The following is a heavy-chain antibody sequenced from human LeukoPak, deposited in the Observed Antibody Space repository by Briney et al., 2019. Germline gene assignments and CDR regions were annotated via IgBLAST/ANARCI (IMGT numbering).Heavy chain of an antibody. V-gene: IGHV4-59*08. CDR3: VSLGSRYDF. CDR2: IYYSGTT. CDR1: GGSISSDS. D-gene: IGHD2-2*01. J-gene: IGHJ4*02. Sequence: SETLSLTCTVSGGSISSDSWSWIRQPPGMGLEWLGFIYYSGTTSYNPSLESRVTMSLDTSKNQVSLKMTSVSAADTAVYYCVSLGSRYDFWGQGTLVTVSS.